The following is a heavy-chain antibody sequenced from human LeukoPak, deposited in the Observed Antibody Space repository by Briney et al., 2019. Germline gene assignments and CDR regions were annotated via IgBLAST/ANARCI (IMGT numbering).Heavy chain of an antibody. J-gene: IGHJ6*03. CDR2: IYPGDSDA. D-gene: IGHD3-3*01. Sequence: GESLKISCKGSGYSFTSYWIGWVRQMPGKGLKWMGIIYPGDSDARYSPSFQGQVTISADKSISTAYLQWSSLKASDTAMYYCARRGWYYDFWSGYYPYMDVWGKGTTVTVSS. CDR1: GYSFTSYW. CDR3: ARRGWYYDFWSGYYPYMDV. V-gene: IGHV5-51*01.